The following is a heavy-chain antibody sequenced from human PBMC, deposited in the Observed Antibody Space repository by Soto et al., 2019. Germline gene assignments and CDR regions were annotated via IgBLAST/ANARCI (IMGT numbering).Heavy chain of an antibody. CDR2: ILPILGIA. V-gene: IGHV1-69*02. CDR3: AQLGVADY. Sequence: QVQLVQSGAEVKKPGSSVKVSCKASGGTFSSYTLSWVRQAPGQGLEWMGRILPILGIANYAQKFQGRVTITADKSTSTAYMELSSLRSEDTAVYYCAQLGVADYWGQGTLVTVSS. J-gene: IGHJ4*02. CDR1: GGTFSSYT. D-gene: IGHD2-2*01.